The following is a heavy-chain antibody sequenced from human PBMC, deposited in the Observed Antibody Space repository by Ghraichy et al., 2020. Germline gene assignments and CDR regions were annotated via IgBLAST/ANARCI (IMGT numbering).Heavy chain of an antibody. CDR2: IQEDGSEK. D-gene: IGHD3-3*01. Sequence: GGSLRLSCAASGFTFNRYWMSWVRRAPGKGLEWVANIQEDGSEKNYADSVKGRFTISRDNPKNLLYLEMSSLRAEDTAVYYCARDPPWGAEEWGSFDYWGPGTLVTVSS. V-gene: IGHV3-7*03. CDR1: GFTFNRYW. J-gene: IGHJ4*02. CDR3: ARDPPWGAEEWGSFDY.